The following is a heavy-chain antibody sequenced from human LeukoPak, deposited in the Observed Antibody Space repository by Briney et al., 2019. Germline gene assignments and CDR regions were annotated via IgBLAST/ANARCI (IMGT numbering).Heavy chain of an antibody. CDR1: GFTFSSYA. CDR3: AKDKTHDYGDCDPRPVNY. V-gene: IGHV3-23*01. Sequence: SGGSLRLSCAASGFTFSSYAMSWVRQAPGKGLEWVSAISGSGGSTYYADSVKGRFTISRDNSKNTLYLQMNSLRAEDTAVYYCAKDKTHDYGDCDPRPVNYWGQGTLVTVSS. D-gene: IGHD4-17*01. CDR2: ISGSGGST. J-gene: IGHJ4*02.